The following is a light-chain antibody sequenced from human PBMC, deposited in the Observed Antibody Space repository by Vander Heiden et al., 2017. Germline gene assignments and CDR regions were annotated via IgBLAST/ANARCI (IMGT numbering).Light chain of an antibody. V-gene: IGLV1-40*01. CDR3: QSYDSSLSAWV. Sequence: QSVLTQPPSVSGAPGQRVTISCTGSSSRIGEDYEINWSQQLPGTAPKLLIYGNTDRPSGVPDRFSGSKSGTSASLAITGLQAEDEADYYCQSYDSSLSAWVFGGGTKLTVL. CDR1: SSRIGEDYE. CDR2: GNT. J-gene: IGLJ3*02.